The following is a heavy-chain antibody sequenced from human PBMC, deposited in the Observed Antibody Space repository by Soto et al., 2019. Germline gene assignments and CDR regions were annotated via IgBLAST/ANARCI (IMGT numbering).Heavy chain of an antibody. D-gene: IGHD3-16*02. V-gene: IGHV3-73*01. Sequence: EVQLVGSGGGLVQPGGSLKLSCAASGFTVSGSAVHWVRQASGKGLEWVGRIRSKTNSYATAYAASVKGRFTISRDDSKNTAYLKMNSLKTEDTAVYYCTSHLGELSSPRAFDIWGQGTMVTVSS. CDR2: IRSKTNSYAT. CDR3: TSHLGELSSPRAFDI. J-gene: IGHJ3*02. CDR1: GFTVSGSA.